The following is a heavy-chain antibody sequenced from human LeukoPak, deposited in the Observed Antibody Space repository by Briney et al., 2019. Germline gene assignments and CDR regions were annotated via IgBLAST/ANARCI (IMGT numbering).Heavy chain of an antibody. D-gene: IGHD3-3*01. CDR2: ISAYNGNT. V-gene: IGHV1-18*01. CDR3: ARDYDRELYY. J-gene: IGHJ4*02. CDR1: GGTFSSYA. Sequence: ASVKVSCKASGGTFSSYAISWVRQAPGQGLEWMGWISAYNGNTNYAQKLQGRVTMTTDTSTSTAYMELRSLRSDDTAVYYCARDYDRELYYWGQGTLVTVSS.